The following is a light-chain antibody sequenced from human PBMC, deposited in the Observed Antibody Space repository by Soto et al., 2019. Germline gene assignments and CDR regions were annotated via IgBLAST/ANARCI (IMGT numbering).Light chain of an antibody. Sequence: EIVLTQSPGTLSFSPGERATLSCRASQSVSITSLAWYQQKPGQAPRLLIYGASNRATGIPDRFSGSGSGTDFTLTISRLEPEDFAVYYCQQYDGSPPWTFGLGTKVAIK. CDR1: QSVSITS. CDR3: QQYDGSPPWT. CDR2: GAS. V-gene: IGKV3-20*01. J-gene: IGKJ1*01.